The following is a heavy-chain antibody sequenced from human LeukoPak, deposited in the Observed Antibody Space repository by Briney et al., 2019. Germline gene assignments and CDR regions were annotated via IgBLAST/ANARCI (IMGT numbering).Heavy chain of an antibody. D-gene: IGHD5-18*01. J-gene: IGHJ6*03. CDR1: GFTFSSYA. V-gene: IGHV3-23*01. CDR3: AKRGIQLWLGYYYYYYYMDV. Sequence: GGSLRLSCAASGFTFSSYAMSWVREAPGKGLEGVSAISGSGGSTYYADSVKGRFTISRDNSKNTLYLQMNRLRAEDTAVYYCAKRGIQLWLGYYYYYYYMDVWGKGTTVTVSS. CDR2: ISGSGGST.